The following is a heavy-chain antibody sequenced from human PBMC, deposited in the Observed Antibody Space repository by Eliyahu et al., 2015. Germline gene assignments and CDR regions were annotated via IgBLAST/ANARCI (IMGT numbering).Heavy chain of an antibody. V-gene: IGHV4-39*01. D-gene: IGHD6-13*01. CDR3: ARINSWSTLKYYYYGMDV. CDR2: IYYSGST. CDR1: GGSISSSSYH. J-gene: IGHJ6*02. Sequence: QLQLQESGPGLVKPSETLSLTCTVSGGSISSSSYHWGWIRQPPGKGLEWIGSIYYSGSTYYNPSLKSRVTISVDTSKNQFSLKLSSVTAADTAVYYCARINSWSTLKYYYYGMDVWGQGTTVTVSS.